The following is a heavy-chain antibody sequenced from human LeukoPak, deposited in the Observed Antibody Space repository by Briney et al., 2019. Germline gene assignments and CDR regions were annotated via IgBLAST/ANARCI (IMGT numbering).Heavy chain of an antibody. J-gene: IGHJ6*02. D-gene: IGHD6-19*01. CDR3: AKSIAVADPYYYGMDV. Sequence: GGSLRLSCAASGFTFSSYAMSWVRQASGKGLEWVSAISGSGGSTYYADSGKGRFTISRDNSKNTLYLQMNSLRAEDTAVYYCAKSIAVADPYYYGMDVWGQGTTVTVSS. CDR1: GFTFSSYA. CDR2: ISGSGGST. V-gene: IGHV3-23*01.